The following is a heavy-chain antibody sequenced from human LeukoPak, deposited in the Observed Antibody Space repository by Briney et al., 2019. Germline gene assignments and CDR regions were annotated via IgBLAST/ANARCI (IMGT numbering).Heavy chain of an antibody. CDR3: AVHLPGDYLDR. J-gene: IGHJ4*02. Sequence: ASVRVSCKAPGYAFNIYDINWVRQATGQGLEWMGWMNPVSGNTGFAQKFQGRVTMTRNTSITTAYMELGGLRFEDTAVYYCAVHLPGDYLDRWGQGTLVTVSS. CDR2: MNPVSGNT. V-gene: IGHV1-8*01. CDR1: GYAFNIYD.